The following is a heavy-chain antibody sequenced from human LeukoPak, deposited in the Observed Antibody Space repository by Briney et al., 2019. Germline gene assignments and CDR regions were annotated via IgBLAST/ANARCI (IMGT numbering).Heavy chain of an antibody. CDR1: GGSFSGYY. CDR2: INHSGST. D-gene: IGHD3-22*01. V-gene: IGHV4-34*01. CDR3: GGYYDSSGYYYVDY. J-gene: IGHJ4*02. Sequence: SETLSLTCAVYGGSFSGYYWSWIRQPPGKGLEWIGEINHSGSTNYNPSLKSRVTISVDTSKNQFSLKLSSVTAADTAVYYCGGYYDSSGYYYVDYWGQGTLVTVSS.